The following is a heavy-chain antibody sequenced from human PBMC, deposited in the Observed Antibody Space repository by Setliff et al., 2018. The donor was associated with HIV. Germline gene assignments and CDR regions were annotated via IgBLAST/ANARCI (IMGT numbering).Heavy chain of an antibody. CDR1: GFTFNNYW. Sequence: GGSLRLSCAASGFTFNNYWMAWVRQAPGKGLEWVGNINQDGSEKNYVDSVKGRFSISRDNAENSLYLQMSSLRAEDTAVYYCARPFDQWGQGALVTVSA. CDR2: INQDGSEK. V-gene: IGHV3-7*01. J-gene: IGHJ4*02. CDR3: ARPFDQ.